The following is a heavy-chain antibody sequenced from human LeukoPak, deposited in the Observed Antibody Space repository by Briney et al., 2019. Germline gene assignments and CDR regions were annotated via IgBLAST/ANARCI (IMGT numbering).Heavy chain of an antibody. CDR3: ARGAEEYSYGYYYYMDV. CDR1: GYTFTSYY. D-gene: IGHD5-18*01. CDR2: INPSGGST. J-gene: IGHJ6*03. Sequence: ASVKISCKASGYTFTSYYVHWVRQAPGQGLEWMGIINPSGGSTSYAQKFQGRVTMTRDTSTSTVYMELSSLRSEDTAVYYCARGAEEYSYGYYYYMDVWGKGTTVTVSS. V-gene: IGHV1-46*03.